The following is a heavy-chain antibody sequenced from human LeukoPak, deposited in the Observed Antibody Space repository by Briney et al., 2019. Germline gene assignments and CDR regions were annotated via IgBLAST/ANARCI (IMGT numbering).Heavy chain of an antibody. CDR2: INPNNGDT. Sequence: GASVKVSCKASGYTFSGFFIHWLRQTPGQGLRWVGWINPNNGDTSYAQNFEGRVTMTRDTSITTVYMELNNVMSDDTAVYYCARAGPGGTDFWGGYPQFYNHYHYMDVWGTGTTVTVSS. D-gene: IGHD3-3*01. V-gene: IGHV1-2*02. J-gene: IGHJ6*03. CDR3: ARAGPGGTDFWGGYPQFYNHYHYMDV. CDR1: GYTFSGFF.